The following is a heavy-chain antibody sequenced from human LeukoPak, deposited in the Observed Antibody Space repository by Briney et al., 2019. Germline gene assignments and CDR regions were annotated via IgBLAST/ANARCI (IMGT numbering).Heavy chain of an antibody. CDR2: ISSSSTYI. Sequence: KTGGSLRLSCEASGSGFTFGNFGMSWVRQAPGKGLEWVSSISSSSTYIYYADSVKGRFTISRDNARNSVYLQMNNLRAGDTAVYYCARDGSGSGDYWGQGTLVTVSS. J-gene: IGHJ4*02. D-gene: IGHD2-15*01. V-gene: IGHV3-21*01. CDR3: ARDGSGSGDY. CDR1: GSGFTFGNFG.